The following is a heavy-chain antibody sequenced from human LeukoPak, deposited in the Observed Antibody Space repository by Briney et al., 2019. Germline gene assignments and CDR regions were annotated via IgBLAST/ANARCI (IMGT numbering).Heavy chain of an antibody. V-gene: IGHV3-23*01. CDR2: ITGNGANT. J-gene: IGHJ5*02. CDR1: GFTFSSYG. CDR3: ARDHSGSYPNWFDP. Sequence: GGSLRLSCAASGFTFSSYGMSWVRQAPGKGLEWVSAITGNGANTFYADSVKGRFTISRDNSKNTMYLQMNSLRAEDTALYYCARDHSGSYPNWFDPWGQGTLVTVSS. D-gene: IGHD3-10*01.